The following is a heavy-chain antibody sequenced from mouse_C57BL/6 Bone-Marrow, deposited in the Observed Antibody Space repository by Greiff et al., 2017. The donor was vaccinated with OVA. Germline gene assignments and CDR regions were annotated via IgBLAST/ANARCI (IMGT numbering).Heavy chain of an antibody. D-gene: IGHD3-3*01. CDR1: GFTFSSYG. CDR3: ARQGPFAY. J-gene: IGHJ3*01. Sequence: EVKLMESGGDLVKPGGSLKLSCAASGFTFSSYGMSWVRQTPDKRLEWVATISSGGSYTYYPDSVKGRFTISRYNATNSLYLQMSSLKSEDTAMYYCARQGPFAYWGQGTLVTVSA. V-gene: IGHV5-6*01. CDR2: ISSGGSYT.